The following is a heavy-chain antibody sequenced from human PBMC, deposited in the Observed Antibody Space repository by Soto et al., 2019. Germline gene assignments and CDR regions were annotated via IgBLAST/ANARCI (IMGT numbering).Heavy chain of an antibody. CDR2: ISAYNGNT. V-gene: IGHV1-18*01. Sequence: ASMKVSCKASGYTYTSYGISWVRQAPGQGLEWMGWISAYNGNTNYAQKLQGRVTMTTDTSTSTAYMELRSLRSDDTAVYYCARDYSYYDFWSGYYTPWFDPWGQGTLVTVSS. J-gene: IGHJ5*02. D-gene: IGHD3-3*01. CDR3: ARDYSYYDFWSGYYTPWFDP. CDR1: GYTYTSYG.